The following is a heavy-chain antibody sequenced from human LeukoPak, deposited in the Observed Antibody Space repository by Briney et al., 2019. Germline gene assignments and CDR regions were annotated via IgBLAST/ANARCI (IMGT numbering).Heavy chain of an antibody. D-gene: IGHD6-13*01. CDR2: IKQDGSEK. J-gene: IGHJ3*02. CDR1: GFTFSSYW. CDR3: ASYSSSWQKSDAFDI. Sequence: GGSLRLSCAASGFTFSSYWMSWVRQAPGKGLEWVANIKQDGSEKYYVDSVKGRFTISRDNAKNSLYLQMNSLRAEDRAVYYCASYSSSWQKSDAFDIWGQGTMVTVSS. V-gene: IGHV3-7*01.